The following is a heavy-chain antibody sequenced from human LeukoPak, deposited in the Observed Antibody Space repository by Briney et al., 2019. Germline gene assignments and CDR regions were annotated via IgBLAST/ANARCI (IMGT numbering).Heavy chain of an antibody. D-gene: IGHD3-22*01. V-gene: IGHV4-30-2*01. Sequence: NASETLSLTCAVSGGSISSGGYSWSRIRQPPGKGLEWIGYIYHSGSTYYNPSLKSRVTISVDRSKNQFSLKLGSVTAADTAVYYCARGGIGYYYVFDYWGQGTLVTVSS. CDR3: ARGGIGYYYVFDY. CDR1: GGSISSGGYS. J-gene: IGHJ4*02. CDR2: IYHSGST.